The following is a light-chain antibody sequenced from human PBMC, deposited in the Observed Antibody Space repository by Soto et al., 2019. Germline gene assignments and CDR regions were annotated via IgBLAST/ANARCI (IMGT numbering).Light chain of an antibody. J-gene: IGKJ3*01. CDR3: QQYADSLFT. V-gene: IGKV3-20*01. CDR2: GAT. CDR1: QSVSSSL. Sequence: EIVLTQSPGTLSSSPGERATLSCRASQSVSSSLLAWYQQKPGQAPRVLIYGATSRATGIPDRFSGSVSGTDFTLTISRLEPEDSAVYYCQQYADSLFTFGPGTKVDIK.